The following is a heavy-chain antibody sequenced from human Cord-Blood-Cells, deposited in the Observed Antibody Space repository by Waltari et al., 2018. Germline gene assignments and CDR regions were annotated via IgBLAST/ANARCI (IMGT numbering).Heavy chain of an antibody. CDR2: MNPNSGNT. CDR3: ARGLAGYSSGWYNY. Sequence: QVQLVQSGAEVKKPGASVKVSCKASGYPFPSHDINWVRQATGQGLEWMGVMNPNSGNTGYAQKFQGRVTITRNTSISTAYMELSSLRSEDTAVYYCARGLAGYSSGWYNYWGQGTLVTVSS. V-gene: IGHV1-8*03. CDR1: GYPFPSHD. D-gene: IGHD6-19*01. J-gene: IGHJ4*02.